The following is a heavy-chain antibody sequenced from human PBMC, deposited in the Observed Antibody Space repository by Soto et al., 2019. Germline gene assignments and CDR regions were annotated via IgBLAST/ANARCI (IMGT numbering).Heavy chain of an antibody. J-gene: IGHJ5*02. V-gene: IGHV1-3*01. Sequence: QVQLVQSGAEVKKPAASVKVSCKASGYTFASYAMHWVRQAPGLRLEWMGWINAGNGNTKYSQKFQGRVTITRDTSASTAYMELSNLRSEDTAVYYCAREALAMIVVGPFDPWGQGTLVTVSS. CDR3: AREALAMIVVGPFDP. CDR2: INAGNGNT. CDR1: GYTFASYA. D-gene: IGHD3-22*01.